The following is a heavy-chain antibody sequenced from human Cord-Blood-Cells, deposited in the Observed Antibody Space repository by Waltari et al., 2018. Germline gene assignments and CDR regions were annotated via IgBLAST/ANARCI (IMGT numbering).Heavy chain of an antibody. CDR1: GGSVSSGSYY. CDR3: ARARLELEVTY. J-gene: IGHJ4*02. D-gene: IGHD1-7*01. CDR2: IYYSGST. Sequence: QVQLQESGPGLVKPSETLSLTCTVSGGSVSSGSYYWSWIRQPPGKGLEWIGYIYYSGSTNYNPSLKSRVTISVDTSKNQFSLKLSSVTAADTAVYYCARARLELEVTYWGQGTLVTVSS. V-gene: IGHV4-61*01.